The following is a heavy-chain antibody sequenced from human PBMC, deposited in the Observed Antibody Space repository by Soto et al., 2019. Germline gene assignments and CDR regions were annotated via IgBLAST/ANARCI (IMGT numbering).Heavy chain of an antibody. CDR2: ISAYNGNT. CDR1: GYTFNSYG. CDR3: ARYFWSGQLPFYFDQ. J-gene: IGHJ4*02. Sequence: VLLVQSGAEVKKPGASVKVSCKASGYTFNSYGVSWVRQAPGQGLEWMGWISAYNGNTKYSQNHQGRVTMTIDTTTSSAYLEVRSLRSDDTAIYYCARYFWSGQLPFYFDQWGQGTLVTVSS. D-gene: IGHD3-3*01. V-gene: IGHV1-18*01.